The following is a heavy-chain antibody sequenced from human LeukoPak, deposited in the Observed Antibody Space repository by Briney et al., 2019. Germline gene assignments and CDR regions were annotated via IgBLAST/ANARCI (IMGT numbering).Heavy chain of an antibody. Sequence: GGSLRLSCAVSGLTFSSYSFNWVRQAPGKGLEWVSSITPTSSYIYYSDSVKGRFTISRDNAKNSLYLQMNSLRAEDTAVYYCARLRRNNDNSGYYYYYDYWGQGTLVTVSS. CDR3: ARLRRNNDNSGYYYYYDY. CDR2: ITPTSSYI. V-gene: IGHV3-21*01. J-gene: IGHJ4*02. CDR1: GLTFSSYS. D-gene: IGHD3-22*01.